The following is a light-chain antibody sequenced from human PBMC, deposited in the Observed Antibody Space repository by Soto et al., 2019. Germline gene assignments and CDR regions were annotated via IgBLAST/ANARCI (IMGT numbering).Light chain of an antibody. J-gene: IGKJ4*01. CDR2: AAS. Sequence: DIQMTQSPSSLSASVGDRVIITCRASQGINNYLAWYQQKPGKVPVLLIYAASTLQSGVPSRFSGGGSGTEFTLTISSLQPEDVATYYCQKYNGAPLTFGGGTKVEIK. V-gene: IGKV1-27*01. CDR1: QGINNY. CDR3: QKYNGAPLT.